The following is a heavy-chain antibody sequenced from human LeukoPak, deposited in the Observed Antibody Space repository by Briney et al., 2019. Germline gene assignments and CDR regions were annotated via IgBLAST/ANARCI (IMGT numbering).Heavy chain of an antibody. V-gene: IGHV4-39*07. Sequence: SETLSLTCTVSGDSISSSSYYWGWIRQPPGKELEWIGGIYYSGSTYYNPSLNSRVTISVDTSKNQFSLKLSSVTAADTAVYYCARDYLGGNPDAFDIWGQGTMVTVSS. D-gene: IGHD4-23*01. CDR1: GDSISSSSYY. CDR3: ARDYLGGNPDAFDI. J-gene: IGHJ3*02. CDR2: IYYSGST.